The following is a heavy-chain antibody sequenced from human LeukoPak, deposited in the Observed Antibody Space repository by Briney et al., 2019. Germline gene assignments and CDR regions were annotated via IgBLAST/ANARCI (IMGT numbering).Heavy chain of an antibody. V-gene: IGHV3-23*01. J-gene: IGHJ4*02. CDR2: ISGSGGST. D-gene: IGHD3-10*01. Sequence: GGSLTLSCAASGFTFCSYAMSWVRQAPGKGLEWVSAISGSGGSTYYADSVKGRFTISRDNSKNTLYLQMNSLRAEDTAVYYCAKDLNPSEILWFGELRYYFDYWGQGTLVTVSS. CDR1: GFTFCSYA. CDR3: AKDLNPSEILWFGELRYYFDY.